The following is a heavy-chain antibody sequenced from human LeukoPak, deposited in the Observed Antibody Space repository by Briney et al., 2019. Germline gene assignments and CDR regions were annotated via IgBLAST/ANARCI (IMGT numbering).Heavy chain of an antibody. V-gene: IGHV4-30-4*08. J-gene: IGHJ6*03. D-gene: IGHD2-2*02. Sequence: SQTLSLTCTVSGGSISSGDYYWSWIRQPPGKGLEWIGYIYYSGSTYYNPSLKSRVTISVARSKNKFYLTLSSVTAADTAVYYCARAGYCSSTSCYRTPIYYYYYMDVWGKGTTVTVSS. CDR2: IYYSGST. CDR3: ARAGYCSSTSCYRTPIYYYYYMDV. CDR1: GGSISSGDYY.